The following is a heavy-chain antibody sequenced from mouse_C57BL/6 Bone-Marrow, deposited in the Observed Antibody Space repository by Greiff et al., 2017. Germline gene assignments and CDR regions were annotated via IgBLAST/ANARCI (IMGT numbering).Heavy chain of an antibody. Sequence: EVQLQQSGAELVRPGASVKLSCTASGFNIKDDDMHWVKQRPEQGLEWIGWIDPENGDTAYASKFQGKATITADTSSNTAYLQLSSLTSEDTAVYYCTTGYFDVWGTGTTVTVSS. CDR2: IDPENGDT. J-gene: IGHJ1*03. CDR1: GFNIKDDD. CDR3: TTGYFDV. V-gene: IGHV14-4*01.